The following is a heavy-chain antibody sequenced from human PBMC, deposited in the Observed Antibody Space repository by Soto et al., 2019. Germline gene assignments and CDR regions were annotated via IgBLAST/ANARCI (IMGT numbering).Heavy chain of an antibody. V-gene: IGHV3-74*01. Sequence: GGPLRLSCAAGCFNFRNYLVHWVRQVPGRGLVWLSGISPFDSKTYYADSVKGRFAISRDHAKETVSLQMNTLRADDTAVYYCARDLLEDPADYYDTKTDGFDIWGQGTMVTVSS. J-gene: IGHJ3*02. CDR2: ISPFDSKT. CDR3: ARDLLEDPADYYDTKTDGFDI. CDR1: CFNFRNYL. D-gene: IGHD3-22*01.